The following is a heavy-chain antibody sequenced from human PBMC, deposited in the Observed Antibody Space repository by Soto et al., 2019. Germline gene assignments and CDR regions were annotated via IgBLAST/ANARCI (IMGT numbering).Heavy chain of an antibody. J-gene: IGHJ4*02. Sequence: QVQLQESGPGVVKPLGTLALTCTVSGGSISSNNWWMWVRQSPEKGLQWIGEIYHSGTTNYNPSFNRRVTMSVDKSNNQFSLMLTSVTAEDTAIYYGAREGGAGSYMGFDCWGQGTLVTVSS. CDR3: AREGGAGSYMGFDC. V-gene: IGHV4-4*02. D-gene: IGHD3-10*01. CDR1: GGSISSNNW. CDR2: IYHSGTT.